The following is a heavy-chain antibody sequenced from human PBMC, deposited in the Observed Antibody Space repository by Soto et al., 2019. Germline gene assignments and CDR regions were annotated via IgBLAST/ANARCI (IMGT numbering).Heavy chain of an antibody. CDR1: GYIFTNYW. Sequence: EVQLVQSGAGVKKPGESLKISCKGSGYIFTNYWIGWVRQMPGKGLEWMGIIYPGDSDTRYSPSFQGQVTISADRSISTAYLQWSSLKATDTAMYYCARRDYTDYYFDYWGQGTLVTVSS. CDR2: IYPGDSDT. D-gene: IGHD4-17*01. CDR3: ARRDYTDYYFDY. V-gene: IGHV5-51*01. J-gene: IGHJ4*02.